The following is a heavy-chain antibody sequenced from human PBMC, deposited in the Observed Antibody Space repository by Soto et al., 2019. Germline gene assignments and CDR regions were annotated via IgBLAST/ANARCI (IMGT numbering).Heavy chain of an antibody. CDR2: INPKSGGT. V-gene: IGHV1-2*02. CDR1: GYTFTGYY. CDR3: ARSLSPTDLNSSDSREYYNWFEP. J-gene: IGHJ5*02. Sequence: ASVKVSCKASGYTFTGYYLHWVRQAPGQGLEWMGWINPKSGGTKYAQNFQGRVTMTRDTSISTAYMDLSRLRSDDTAVYYCARSLSPTDLNSSDSREYYNWFEPWGERTLVRVSS. D-gene: IGHD3-22*01.